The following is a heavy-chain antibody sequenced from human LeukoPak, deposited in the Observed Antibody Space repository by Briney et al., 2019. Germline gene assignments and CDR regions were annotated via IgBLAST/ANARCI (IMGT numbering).Heavy chain of an antibody. V-gene: IGHV4-59*08. Sequence: SETLPLTCSVSGGSISSYYWSWIRHHPGKGLEWIVYIDYTGSTNYNPSLKSRVTISIDTSKNKFSLKLSSVTAADTAVYYCARCSYYGSGGTFDYWGQGTLVTGSS. CDR3: ARCSYYGSGGTFDY. CDR1: GGSISSYY. CDR2: IDYTGST. D-gene: IGHD3-10*01. J-gene: IGHJ4*02.